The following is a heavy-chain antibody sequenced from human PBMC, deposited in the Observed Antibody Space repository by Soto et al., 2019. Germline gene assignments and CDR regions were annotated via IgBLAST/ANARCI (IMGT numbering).Heavy chain of an antibody. V-gene: IGHV3-11*06. Sequence: PGGSLRLSCATSGFPFSDYYMSWIRQAPGKGLEWLSHISPKSTYRNYADSVKGRFTISEDNTKSSLFLQMNSLGVEDTAVYYCARGGGGGVFEHWGQGVLVTVSS. D-gene: IGHD2-21*01. J-gene: IGHJ4*02. CDR3: ARGGGGGVFEH. CDR1: GFPFSDYY. CDR2: ISPKSTYR.